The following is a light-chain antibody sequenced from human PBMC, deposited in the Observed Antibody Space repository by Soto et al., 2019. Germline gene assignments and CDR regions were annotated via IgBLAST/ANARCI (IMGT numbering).Light chain of an antibody. CDR3: QQYNNWPQT. CDR2: GAS. V-gene: IGKV3-15*01. CDR1: QSVSSN. J-gene: IGKJ1*01. Sequence: EIVVTQSPATLSVSPGERATLSCRASQSVSSNLAWYQQKPGQAPRLLIHGASTRATGVPARFSGSGSGTDFTLTISSLQSEDFAVYYCQQYNNWPQTFGQGTKVEIK.